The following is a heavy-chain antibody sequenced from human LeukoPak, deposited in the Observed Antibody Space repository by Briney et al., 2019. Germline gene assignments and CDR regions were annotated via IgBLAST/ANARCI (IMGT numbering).Heavy chain of an antibody. CDR3: ARERSGDY. V-gene: IGHV1-46*01. CDR2: INPSGGST. Sequence: EASVKVSCKASGYTFTSYYMHWVRQAPGQGLDWMGIINPSGGSTSYAQKFQGRATMTRDTSTSTAYMELRSLRSDDTAVYYCARERSGDYWGQGTLVTVSS. J-gene: IGHJ4*02. CDR1: GYTFTSYY. D-gene: IGHD6-25*01.